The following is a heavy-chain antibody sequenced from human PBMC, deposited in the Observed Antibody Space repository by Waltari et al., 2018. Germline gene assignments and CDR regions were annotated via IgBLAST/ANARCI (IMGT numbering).Heavy chain of an antibody. Sequence: EVQLVESGGGLVQPGGSLRLSCAASGFTFSSYWMSWVRQAPGKGLEWVANIKQDGSEKYYVDSVKGRFTISRDNAKNSLYLQMNSLRAEDTAVYYCARAAGYCSSTSCYPDAFDILGQGTMVTVSS. J-gene: IGHJ3*02. CDR1: GFTFSSYW. V-gene: IGHV3-7*01. CDR3: ARAAGYCSSTSCYPDAFDI. D-gene: IGHD2-2*01. CDR2: IKQDGSEK.